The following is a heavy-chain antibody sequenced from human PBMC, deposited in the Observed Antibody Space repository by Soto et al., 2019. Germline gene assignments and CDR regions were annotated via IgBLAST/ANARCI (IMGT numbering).Heavy chain of an antibody. CDR2: ISSSGSTI. D-gene: IGHD3-10*01. J-gene: IGHJ1*01. CDR3: ARVRITMVRGDRTEYFQH. Sequence: VQLVESGGGLVKPGGSLRLSCEASGFTFSDYYMSWIRQAPGKGLEWVSYISSSGSTIYYADSVKGRFTISRDNAKNSLYLQMNSLRAEDTAVYYCARVRITMVRGDRTEYFQHWGQGTLVTVSS. V-gene: IGHV3-11*01. CDR1: GFTFSDYY.